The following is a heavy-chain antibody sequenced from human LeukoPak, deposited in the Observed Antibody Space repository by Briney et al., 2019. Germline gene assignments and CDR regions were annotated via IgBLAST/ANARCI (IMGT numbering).Heavy chain of an antibody. J-gene: IGHJ4*02. CDR3: ARDFAGTTVAFDY. V-gene: IGHV1-2*02. CDR2: INPNSGGT. D-gene: IGHD1-1*01. CDR1: GYTFTGYY. Sequence: ASVKVSCKASGYTFTGYYMHWVRQAPGQGLEWMGWINPNSGGTNYAQKFQGRVTMTRDPSISTAYMELSRLRSDDTAVYYCARDFAGTTVAFDYWGQGTLVTVSS.